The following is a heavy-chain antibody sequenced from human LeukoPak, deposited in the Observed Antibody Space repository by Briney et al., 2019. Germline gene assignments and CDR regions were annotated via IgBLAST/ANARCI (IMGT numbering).Heavy chain of an antibody. Sequence: AGGSLRLSCAASGFTFGSYGMSWVRQAPGKGLEWVSGISGSGGSTNYADSVKGRFTISRDNSKNTLYLQMNSLRAEDTAVYYCAKVPFIAAAGTGYYYMDVWGKGTTVTISS. D-gene: IGHD6-13*01. V-gene: IGHV3-23*01. CDR2: ISGSGGST. CDR1: GFTFGSYG. J-gene: IGHJ6*03. CDR3: AKVPFIAAAGTGYYYMDV.